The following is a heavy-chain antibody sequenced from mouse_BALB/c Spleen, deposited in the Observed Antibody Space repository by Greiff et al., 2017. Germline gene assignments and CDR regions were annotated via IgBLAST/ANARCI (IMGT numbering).Heavy chain of an antibody. V-gene: IGHV1-37*01. J-gene: IGHJ4*01. D-gene: IGHD2-3*01. CDR2: INPYDGDT. CDR3: GRFYEGYSYAMDY. CDR1: GYSFTGYF. Sequence: EVQLQQSGPELVKPGASVKISCKASGYSFTGYFMNWVKQSHGKSLEWIGRINPYDGDTFYNPKFKGKATLTVDKSSSTAHMELLSLTSEDSAVYYCGRFYEGYSYAMDYWGQGTSVTVSS.